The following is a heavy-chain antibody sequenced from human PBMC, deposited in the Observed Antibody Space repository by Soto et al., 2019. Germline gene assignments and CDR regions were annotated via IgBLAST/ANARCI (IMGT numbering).Heavy chain of an antibody. CDR3: ERHQRIGGLDG. CDR1: GGSISSYY. J-gene: IGHJ6*02. V-gene: IGHV4-59*01. CDR2: IYCSGST. D-gene: IGHD1-1*01. Sequence: SETLSLTCTVSGGSISSYYWSWIRQPPGNGLEWVGYIYCSGSTNYNPSLKSRVTISVDTSKNQFSLKLSSVTAADTAVYYCERHQRIGGLDGWGQGTTVTVSS.